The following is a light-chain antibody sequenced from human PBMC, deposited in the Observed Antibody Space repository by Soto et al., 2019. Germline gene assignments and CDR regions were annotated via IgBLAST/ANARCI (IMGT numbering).Light chain of an antibody. CDR3: QQYNNWPPYT. J-gene: IGKJ2*01. V-gene: IGKV3-15*01. CDR2: GAS. CDR1: QSVSNN. Sequence: MLMTQSPATLSVSPGERATLSCRASQSVSNNLAWYQQKPGQAPRLLLYGASTRATGIPARFSGSGSGTEFTLTISSLQSEDFAVYYCQQYNNWPPYTFGQGTKVDIK.